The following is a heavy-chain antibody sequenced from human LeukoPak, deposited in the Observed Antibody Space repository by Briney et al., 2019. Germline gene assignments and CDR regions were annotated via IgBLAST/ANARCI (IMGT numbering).Heavy chain of an antibody. D-gene: IGHD1-14*01. V-gene: IGHV4-31*11. CDR3: ARERIYAFDI. CDR2: IYYSGST. CDR1: GGSFSGYY. J-gene: IGHJ3*02. Sequence: SETLSLTCAVYGGSFSGYYWSWIRQHPGKGLEWIGYIYYSGSTYYNPSLKSRVTISVDTSKNQFSLKLSSVTAADTAVYYCARERIYAFDIWGQGTMVTVSS.